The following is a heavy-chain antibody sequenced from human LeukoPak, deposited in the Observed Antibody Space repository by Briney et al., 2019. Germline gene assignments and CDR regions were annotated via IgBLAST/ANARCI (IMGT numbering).Heavy chain of an antibody. CDR2: MNPNSGNT. CDR1: GYSFTSYD. Sequence: VASVKVSCKASGYSFTSYDLSWVRQATGQGLEWMGWMNPNSGNTGYAQKFQGRVTMTRDTSISTAYMELTSLTSEDTAIYYCARGLAVAGTGYWGQGTLVTISS. CDR3: ARGLAVAGTGY. J-gene: IGHJ4*02. D-gene: IGHD6-19*01. V-gene: IGHV1-8*01.